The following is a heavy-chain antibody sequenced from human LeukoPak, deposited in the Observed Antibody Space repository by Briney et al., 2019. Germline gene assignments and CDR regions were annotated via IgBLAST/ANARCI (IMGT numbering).Heavy chain of an antibody. V-gene: IGHV4-59*01. CDR2: IYYSGST. CDR1: GDSIDGYY. J-gene: IGHJ6*02. Sequence: SETLSLTCTVSGDSIDGYYWSWIRQPPGKGLERIGYIYYSGSTTYNPSLKSRITMSVDTSKNQFSLKLSSVTAADTAVYYCARDGQQLDSYYGMDVWGQGTTITVSS. D-gene: IGHD6-13*01. CDR3: ARDGQQLDSYYGMDV.